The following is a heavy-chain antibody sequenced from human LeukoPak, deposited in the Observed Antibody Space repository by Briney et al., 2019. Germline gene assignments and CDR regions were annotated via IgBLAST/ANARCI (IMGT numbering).Heavy chain of an antibody. J-gene: IGHJ3*02. D-gene: IGHD3-22*01. V-gene: IGHV3-48*02. Sequence: GGSLRLSCAASGFTFSSYSMNWVRQAPGKGLEWVSYISSSSSTIYYADSVKGRFTISRDNAKNSLYLQMNSLRDEDTAVYYCARLTGSLTTIVDAFDIWGQGTMVIVSS. CDR3: ARLTGSLTTIVDAFDI. CDR1: GFTFSSYS. CDR2: ISSSSSTI.